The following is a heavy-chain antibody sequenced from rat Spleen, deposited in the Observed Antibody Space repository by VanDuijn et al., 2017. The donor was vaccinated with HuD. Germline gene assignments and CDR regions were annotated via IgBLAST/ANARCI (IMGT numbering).Heavy chain of an antibody. D-gene: IGHD1-6*01. Sequence: EVQLVESGGGLVQPGRSMKLSCAASGLTFSNYYMAWVRQAPTKGLEWVASISTGGGNTYYRDSVKGRFTVSRDNAKSTLYLQMDSLRSEDTATYYCSTAGSFTDYYFAGGFDYWGQGVMVTVSS. CDR2: ISTGGGNT. CDR3: STAGSFTDYYFAGGFDY. CDR1: GLTFSNYY. V-gene: IGHV5-25*01. J-gene: IGHJ2*01.